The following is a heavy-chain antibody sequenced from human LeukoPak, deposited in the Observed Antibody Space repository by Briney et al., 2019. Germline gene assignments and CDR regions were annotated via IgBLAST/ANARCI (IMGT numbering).Heavy chain of an antibody. CDR3: ARVGYSYGDAFDY. Sequence: SVKVSCKASGGTFSSYAISWVRQAPGQGLEWMGRIIPILGIANYAQKFQGRVTITADKSTSTAYMELSSLRSEDTAVYYCARVGYSYGDAFDYWGQGTLVTVSS. D-gene: IGHD5-18*01. CDR2: IIPILGIA. J-gene: IGHJ4*02. CDR1: GGTFSSYA. V-gene: IGHV1-69*04.